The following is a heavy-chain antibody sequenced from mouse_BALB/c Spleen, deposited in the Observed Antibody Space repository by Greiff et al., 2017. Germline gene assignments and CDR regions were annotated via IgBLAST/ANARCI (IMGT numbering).Heavy chain of an antibody. CDR1: GYTFTSYW. J-gene: IGHJ3*01. CDR2: INPSTGYT. CDR3: TRSGFAY. V-gene: IGHV1-7*01. Sequence: QVQLQQSGAELAKPGASVKMSCKASGYTFTSYWMHWVKQRPGQGLEWIGYINPSTGYTEYNQKFKDKATLTVDKSSSTAYMQLSSLTSEDSAVYYCTRSGFAYWGQGTLVTVSA.